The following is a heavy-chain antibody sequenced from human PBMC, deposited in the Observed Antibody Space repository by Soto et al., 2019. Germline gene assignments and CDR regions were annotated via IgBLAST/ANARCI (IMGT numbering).Heavy chain of an antibody. CDR3: ARGDYGDYEAGYYYGMDV. Sequence: EVQLVESGGGLVKPGGSLRLSCAASGFTFSSYSMNWVRQAPGKGLEWVSSISSSSSYIYYADSVKGRFTISRDNAKNSLYLQMNSLRAEDTAVYYCARGDYGDYEAGYYYGMDVWGQGTTVTVSS. V-gene: IGHV3-21*01. D-gene: IGHD4-17*01. CDR2: ISSSSSYI. J-gene: IGHJ6*02. CDR1: GFTFSSYS.